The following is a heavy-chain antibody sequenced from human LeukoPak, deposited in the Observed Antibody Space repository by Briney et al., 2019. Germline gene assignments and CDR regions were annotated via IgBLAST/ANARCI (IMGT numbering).Heavy chain of an antibody. V-gene: IGHV3-74*01. J-gene: IGHJ3*02. D-gene: IGHD4-17*01. CDR2: INSDGSST. Sequence: GGSLRLSCAASGFTFSSYWMHWVRQAPGKGLMWVSRINSDGSSTSYADSVKGRFTISRDNAKNTLYLQMNSLRAEDTAVYYCARKCYGDYDDAFDIWGQGTMVTVSS. CDR1: GFTFSSYW. CDR3: ARKCYGDYDDAFDI.